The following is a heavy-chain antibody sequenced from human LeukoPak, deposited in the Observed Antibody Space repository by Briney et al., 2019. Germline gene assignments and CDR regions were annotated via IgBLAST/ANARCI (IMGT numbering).Heavy chain of an antibody. J-gene: IGHJ4*02. CDR1: GFTFSNAW. Sequence: GGSLRLSCAASGFTFSNAWMSWVRQAPGKGLEWIGRIRSKTEGGTTDYAAPVKDRFTISRDDSKNTLFLQINSLKTEDTAVYYCTTYVAVAGARHFDSWGQGALVTVSS. D-gene: IGHD6-19*01. CDR3: TTYVAVAGARHFDS. V-gene: IGHV3-15*01. CDR2: IRSKTEGGTT.